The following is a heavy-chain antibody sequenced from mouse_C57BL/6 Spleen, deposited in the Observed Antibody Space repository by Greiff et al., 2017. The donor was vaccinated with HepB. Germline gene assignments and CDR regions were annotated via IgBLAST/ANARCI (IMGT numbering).Heavy chain of an antibody. D-gene: IGHD3-3*01. CDR2: IDPSDSYT. J-gene: IGHJ3*01. Sequence: QVQLQQPGAELVKPGASVKLSCKASGYTFTSYWMQWVKQRPGQGLEWIGEIDPSDSYTNYNQKFKGKATLTVDTSSSTAYMQLSSLTSEDSAVYYCARGTPDFAYWGQGTLVTVSA. CDR3: ARGTPDFAY. CDR1: GYTFTSYW. V-gene: IGHV1-50*01.